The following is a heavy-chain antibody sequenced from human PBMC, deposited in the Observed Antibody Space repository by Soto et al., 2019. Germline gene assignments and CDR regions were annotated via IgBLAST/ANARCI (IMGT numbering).Heavy chain of an antibody. Sequence: PGGSLRLSCAASGFTFSSYAMSWVRQAPGKGLEWVSAISGSGGSTYYADSVKGRFTISRDNSKNTLYLQMNSLRAEDTAVYYCAKAVLDGTQAAAGPPNAYVIWGQGTMVTVSS. V-gene: IGHV3-23*01. D-gene: IGHD6-13*01. CDR3: AKAVLDGTQAAAGPPNAYVI. CDR1: GFTFSSYA. CDR2: ISGSGGST. J-gene: IGHJ3*02.